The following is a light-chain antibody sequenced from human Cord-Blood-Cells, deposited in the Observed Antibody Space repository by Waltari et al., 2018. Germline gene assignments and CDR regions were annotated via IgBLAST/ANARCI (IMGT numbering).Light chain of an antibody. Sequence: DIVLPQSLLSLPVPPGEPDSISCRASQSLLHSNGYNELDWYRQKPGQSPQLLTYLGSNRASGVPDRFSGSGSGTDFTLKISRVEAEDVGVYYCMQALQTPPTFGQGTRLEIK. CDR3: MQALQTPPT. CDR1: QSLLHSNGYNE. CDR2: LGS. V-gene: IGKV2-28*01. J-gene: IGKJ5*01.